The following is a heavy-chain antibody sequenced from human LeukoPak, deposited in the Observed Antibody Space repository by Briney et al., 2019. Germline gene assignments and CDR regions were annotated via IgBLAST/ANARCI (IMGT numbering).Heavy chain of an antibody. D-gene: IGHD6-6*01. J-gene: IGHJ6*03. V-gene: IGHV1-24*01. Sequence: GASVKVSCKVSGYTLTELSMHWMRQAPGKGLEWMGGFDPEDGETIYAQKFQGRVTMTEDTSTDTAYMELSSLRSEDTAVYYCATRGRSSSSPYYYYYMDVWGKGTTVTVSS. CDR2: FDPEDGET. CDR3: ATRGRSSSSPYYYYYMDV. CDR1: GYTLTELS.